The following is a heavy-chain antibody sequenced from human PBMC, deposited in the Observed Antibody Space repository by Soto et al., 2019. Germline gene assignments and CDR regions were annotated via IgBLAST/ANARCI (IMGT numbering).Heavy chain of an antibody. V-gene: IGHV3-9*01. Sequence: GGSLRLSCTVSGFMFEDFAMHWVRQAPGQGLEWVSGINWNGVNKGYAESVLGRFTISRDNAKKSLYLDMNYLRPEDTALYFCAKDVDRLGESWGYFQIWGQGTLVTVSS. J-gene: IGHJ1*01. CDR3: AKDVDRLGESWGYFQI. CDR2: INWNGVNK. CDR1: GFMFEDFA. D-gene: IGHD3-16*01.